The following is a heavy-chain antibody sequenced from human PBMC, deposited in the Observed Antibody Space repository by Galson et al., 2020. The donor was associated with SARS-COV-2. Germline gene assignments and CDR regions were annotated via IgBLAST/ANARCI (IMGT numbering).Heavy chain of an antibody. CDR2: INQDGSDK. Sequence: QLGESLKISCAASGFTFSRYWMSWVRQAPRKGLEWVANINQDGSDKNYVDSVKGRFTISRDNAKNSLYLQMNSLRAEDTAVYYCARDLGLVTTGYFDYWGQGILVTVSS. V-gene: IGHV3-7*04. CDR1: GFTFSRYW. J-gene: IGHJ4*02. D-gene: IGHD4-17*01. CDR3: ARDLGLVTTGYFDY.